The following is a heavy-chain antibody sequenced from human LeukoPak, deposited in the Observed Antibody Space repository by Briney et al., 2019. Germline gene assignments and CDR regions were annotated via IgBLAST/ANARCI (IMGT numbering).Heavy chain of an antibody. Sequence: GGSLRLSCAASGFTFSSYSMNWVRHAPGKGREWVSSISGGSVSTYYGDSGKGRFTIYRENSKNTLYLQMNSLRAEDTAVYYCAKDPYTYYYDSSDYNFDYWGQGTLVTVSS. CDR1: GFTFSSYS. V-gene: IGHV3-23*01. D-gene: IGHD3-22*01. CDR2: ISGGSVST. J-gene: IGHJ4*02. CDR3: AKDPYTYYYDSSDYNFDY.